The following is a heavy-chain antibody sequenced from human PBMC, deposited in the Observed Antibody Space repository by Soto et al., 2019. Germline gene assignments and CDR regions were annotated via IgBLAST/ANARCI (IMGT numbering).Heavy chain of an antibody. CDR2: ISAYNGNT. D-gene: IGHD3-3*01. CDR3: ARPSLWSGYYGDAFDI. Sequence: QVQLVQSGAEVKKPGASVKVSCKASGYTFTSYGISWVRQAPGQGLEWMGWISAYNGNTNYAQKLQGRVTMTTDTSTSTGYMDLRSLRSDDTAVYYCARPSLWSGYYGDAFDIWGQGTMVTVSS. CDR1: GYTFTSYG. J-gene: IGHJ3*02. V-gene: IGHV1-18*04.